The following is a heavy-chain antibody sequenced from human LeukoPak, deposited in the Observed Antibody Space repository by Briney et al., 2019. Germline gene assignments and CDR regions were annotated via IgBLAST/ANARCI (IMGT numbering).Heavy chain of an antibody. D-gene: IGHD2-2*02. CDR3: ARLSGQYCSSNRCYRANYYYGMDG. CDR1: GYSFTSYW. V-gene: IGHV5-10-1*01. Sequence: GESLKISCKGYGYSFTSYWISWVRQMPGKGLEWMGRIDPSDSYTNYSPSFQGHVTISADKSISTAYLQWSSLKASDTAMDYCARLSGQYCSSNRCYRANYYYGMDGWGQGTTVTVSS. CDR2: IDPSDSYT. J-gene: IGHJ6*02.